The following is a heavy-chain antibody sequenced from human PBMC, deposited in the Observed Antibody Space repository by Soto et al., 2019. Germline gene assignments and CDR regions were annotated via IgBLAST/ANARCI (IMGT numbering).Heavy chain of an antibody. J-gene: IGHJ4*02. CDR1: GFTFRGYW. CDR3: AKGGMYNTGHLDD. CDR2: INSDGSDI. D-gene: IGHD6-25*01. V-gene: IGHV3-74*01. Sequence: GGSLRLSCAASGFTFRGYWMYWVRRAPGKGLVWVSRINSDGSDISYADSVKGRFTISRDNAKNTLYLQMNTLGAEDTAVYYGAKGGMYNTGHLDDWGMGTLVPVSS.